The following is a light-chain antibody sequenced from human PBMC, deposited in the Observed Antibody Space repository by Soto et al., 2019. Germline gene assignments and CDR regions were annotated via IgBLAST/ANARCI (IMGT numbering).Light chain of an antibody. J-gene: IGLJ3*02. CDR1: SSNIGSHY. CDR2: RDG. Sequence: QSALTQPPSASGTPGQSLTISCAGSSSNIGSHYVYWYQHLPGTAPKLLIFRDGHRPSGVPDRFFGSKSGTSASLAITGLRSEDEADYYCAVWDASLTGWVFGGGTKVTVL. V-gene: IGLV1-47*01. CDR3: AVWDASLTGWV.